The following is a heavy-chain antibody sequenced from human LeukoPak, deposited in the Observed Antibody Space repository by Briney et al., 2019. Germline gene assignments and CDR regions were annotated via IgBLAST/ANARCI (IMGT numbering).Heavy chain of an antibody. D-gene: IGHD2-2*03. CDR1: GISFSRYA. CDR2: ISYDGSTE. V-gene: IGHV3-30*04. Sequence: GGSLRLSCAASGISFSRYAMHWVRQAPGKGLEWVAVISYDGSTEYYADSVRGRFTISRDNSKNTLYVQMNSLRVDDTAVYYCVRDGYCGSASCRGWFDPWGQGTLVTVSS. J-gene: IGHJ5*02. CDR3: VRDGYCGSASCRGWFDP.